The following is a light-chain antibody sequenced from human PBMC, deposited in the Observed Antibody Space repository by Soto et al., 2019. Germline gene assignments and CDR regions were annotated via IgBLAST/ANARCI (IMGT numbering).Light chain of an antibody. V-gene: IGKV1-5*03. J-gene: IGKJ2*01. Sequence: DIQMTQSPSTLSASLGDRVTITCRASQSISTWLAWYQQKPGKAPKLLIYKASSLESGVPSRFSASGSGTEFTLTISSLQPDDFATYYCQHYNTFSFYTFGQGTKVDIK. CDR1: QSISTW. CDR3: QHYNTFSFYT. CDR2: KAS.